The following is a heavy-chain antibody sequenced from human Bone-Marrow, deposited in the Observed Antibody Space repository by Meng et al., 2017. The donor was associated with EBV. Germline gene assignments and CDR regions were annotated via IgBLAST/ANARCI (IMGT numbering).Heavy chain of an antibody. V-gene: IGHV4-34*01. D-gene: IGHD5-12*01. J-gene: IGHJ4*02. CDR3: ARGVRDKMATISSRLGGYYLY. Sequence: QGHLHRWGAGLLKPSETRSLTCAVYGGSFSGYYWNWIRQPPGKGLEWIGEINHSGSTNYNPSLKSRVTISVDTSKNQFSLKLSSVTAADTAVYYCARGVRDKMATISSRLGGYYLYWGQGTLVTVSS. CDR1: GGSFSGYY. CDR2: INHSGST.